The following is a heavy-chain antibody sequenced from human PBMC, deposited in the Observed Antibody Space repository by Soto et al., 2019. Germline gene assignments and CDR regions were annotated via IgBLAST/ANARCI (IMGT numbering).Heavy chain of an antibody. D-gene: IGHD6-19*01. V-gene: IGHV1-8*01. CDR1: GYTFTTYD. CDR2: MDPKSGHT. J-gene: IGHJ5*02. Sequence: ASVKVSCKASGYTFTTYDISWVRQATGQGLEWMGWMDPKSGHTDYAAKFQGRVTMTRNTSISTAYMGLSSLRSDDTAVYYCARGRGWRHHCGQGPLLTVSS. CDR3: ARGRGWRHH.